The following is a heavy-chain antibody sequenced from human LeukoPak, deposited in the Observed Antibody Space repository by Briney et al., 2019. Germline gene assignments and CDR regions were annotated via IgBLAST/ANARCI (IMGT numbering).Heavy chain of an antibody. V-gene: IGHV3-23*01. CDR1: GFTFSSYA. CDR3: AKDSSSGSSYYFHGMDV. Sequence: GGSLRLSCAASGFTFSSYAMSWVRQAPGKGLEWVSAVSDRGGTTYYGDSVKGRFTISRDNSKNTLYLQMNSLRAEDTAVYLCAKDSSSGSSYYFHGMDVWGQGTTVIVS. CDR2: VSDRGGTT. D-gene: IGHD3-10*01. J-gene: IGHJ6*02.